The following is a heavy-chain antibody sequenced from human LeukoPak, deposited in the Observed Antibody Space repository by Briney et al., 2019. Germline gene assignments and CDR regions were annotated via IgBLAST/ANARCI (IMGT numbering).Heavy chain of an antibody. V-gene: IGHV3-7*01. CDR2: IKQDGSEK. CDR3: ARVNSYSYGYGDFDY. J-gene: IGHJ4*02. Sequence: PGGSLRLSCAASGFTFSSYSMNWVRQAPGKGLEWVANIKQDGSEKYYVDSVKGRFTISRDNAKNSLYLQMNSLRAEDTAVYYCARVNSYSYGYGDFDYWGQGTLVTVSS. D-gene: IGHD5-18*01. CDR1: GFTFSSYS.